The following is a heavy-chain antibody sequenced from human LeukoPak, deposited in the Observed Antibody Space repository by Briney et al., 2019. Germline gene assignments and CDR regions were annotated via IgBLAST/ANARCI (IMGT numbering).Heavy chain of an antibody. CDR1: GFIVNTNY. CDR3: ARDSYGDANFDS. V-gene: IGHV3-53*01. CDR2: IYADGNT. D-gene: IGHD4-17*01. J-gene: IGHJ4*02. Sequence: GGSLRLSCAASGFIVNTNYMTWVRQAPGRGLEWVSFIYADGNTYYADSVKGRFTISRDISKNAVYLQMNSLRAEDAAVYYCARDSYGDANFDSWGQGTLVTVSS.